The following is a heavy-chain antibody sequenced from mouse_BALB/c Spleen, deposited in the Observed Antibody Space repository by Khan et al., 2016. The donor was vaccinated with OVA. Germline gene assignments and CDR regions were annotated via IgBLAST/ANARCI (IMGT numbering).Heavy chain of an antibody. CDR2: ISSGGSYT. J-gene: IGHJ2*01. CDR3: KRHRGYYGSNPYFDY. Sequence: EVELVESGGGLVRPGGSLKLSCAASGFSFSSYSMSWVRQTPEKRLEWVATISSGGSYTYYPDSVKGRFTISRDNAKNTLYLQMSSLKSEDTAMYYWKRHRGYYGSNPYFDYWGQGTTLTVSS. V-gene: IGHV5-6-4*01. CDR1: GFSFSSYS. D-gene: IGHD1-1*01.